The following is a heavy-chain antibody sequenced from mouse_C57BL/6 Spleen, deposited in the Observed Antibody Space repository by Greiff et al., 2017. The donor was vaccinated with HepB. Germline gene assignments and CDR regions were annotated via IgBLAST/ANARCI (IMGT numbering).Heavy chain of an antibody. CDR1: GFTFSDYY. V-gene: IGHV5-16*01. Sequence: EVQLQQSEGGLVQPGSSMKLSCTASGFTFSDYYMAWVRQVPEKGLEWVANINYDGSSTYYLDSLKSRFIISRDNAKNILYLQMSSLKSEDTAMYYCARDMNYGSSYDYAMDYWGQGTSVTVSS. J-gene: IGHJ4*01. CDR2: INYDGSST. CDR3: ARDMNYGSSYDYAMDY. D-gene: IGHD1-1*01.